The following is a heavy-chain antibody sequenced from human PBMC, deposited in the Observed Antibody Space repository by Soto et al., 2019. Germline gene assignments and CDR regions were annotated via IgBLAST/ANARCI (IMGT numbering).Heavy chain of an antibody. J-gene: IGHJ4*02. Sequence: ASVKISCKASGYTFTSYGISCVRQAPGQGLEWMGWMNPNSGNTGYAQKFQGRVTMTRNTSISTAYMELSSLRSEDTAVYYCARGFGSGWSTGIDYWGQGTLVTVSS. CDR3: ARGFGSGWSTGIDY. CDR1: GYTFTSYG. D-gene: IGHD6-19*01. CDR2: MNPNSGNT. V-gene: IGHV1-8*01.